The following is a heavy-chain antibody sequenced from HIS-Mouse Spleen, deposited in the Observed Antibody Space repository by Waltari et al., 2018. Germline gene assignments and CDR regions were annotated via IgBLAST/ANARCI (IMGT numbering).Heavy chain of an antibody. CDR1: GGSFSGDY. CDR3: ARGKGSSSWYYFDY. D-gene: IGHD6-13*01. CDR2: INHSGST. J-gene: IGHJ4*02. Sequence: QVQLQQWGAGLLKPSETLSLTCAVYGGSFSGDYWRWIRQPPGKGLEWIGEINHSGSTNYNPSLKSRVTISVDTSKNQFSLKLSSVTAADTAVYYCARGKGSSSWYYFDYWGQGTLVTVSS. V-gene: IGHV4-34*01.